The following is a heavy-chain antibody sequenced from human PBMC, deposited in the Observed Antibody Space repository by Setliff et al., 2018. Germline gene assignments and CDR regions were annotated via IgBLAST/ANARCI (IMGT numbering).Heavy chain of an antibody. CDR3: ARDRGGASTRDH. CDR1: GFTFSDYY. V-gene: IGHV3-7*03. Sequence: GGSLRLSCAASGFTFSDYYMSWIRQAPGKGLEWVANIKQDGSETYYVDSVKGRFTVSRDNPKNSLYLQMSSLRAEDTAIYYCARDRGGASTRDHWGQGTLVTVSS. J-gene: IGHJ4*02. D-gene: IGHD1-26*01. CDR2: IKQDGSET.